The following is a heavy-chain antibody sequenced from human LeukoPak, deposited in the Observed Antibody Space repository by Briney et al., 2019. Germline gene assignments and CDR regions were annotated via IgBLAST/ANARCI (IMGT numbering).Heavy chain of an antibody. V-gene: IGHV4-30-2*01. CDR3: ARGARWNPDY. Sequence: SETLSLTCTVSGGSITSGGFFWSWIRQPPGKGLEWIGYIYHNGDTYYNPSLNSRVTMSVDRSKNQFSLKLSSVTTADTAVYYCARGARWNPDYWGQGTLVTVSS. CDR1: GGSITSGGFF. D-gene: IGHD1-1*01. CDR2: IYHNGDT. J-gene: IGHJ4*02.